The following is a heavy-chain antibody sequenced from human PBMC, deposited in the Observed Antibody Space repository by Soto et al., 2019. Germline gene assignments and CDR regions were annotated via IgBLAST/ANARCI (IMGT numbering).Heavy chain of an antibody. CDR3: ARDTIAAPRYCDSSGYYSGAFDI. CDR2: ISYDGSNK. J-gene: IGHJ3*02. D-gene: IGHD3-22*01. Sequence: GGSLRLSCAASGFTFSSYAMHWVRQAPGKGLEWVAVISYDGSNKYYADSVKGRFTISRDNSKNTLYLQMNSLRAEDTAVYYCARDTIAAPRYCDSSGYYSGAFDIWGQGTMVTVSS. V-gene: IGHV3-30-3*01. CDR1: GFTFSSYA.